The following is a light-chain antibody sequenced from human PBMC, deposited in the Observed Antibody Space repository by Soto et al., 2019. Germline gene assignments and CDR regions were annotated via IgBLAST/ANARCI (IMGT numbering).Light chain of an antibody. J-gene: IGLJ1*01. CDR3: CSYEGSSFYV. V-gene: IGLV1-40*01. CDR2: GNS. Sequence: QSVLTQPPSVSGAPGQRVTISCTGSSSNIGAGYDVHWYQQLPGTAPKLLIYGNSNRPSGVPDRFSGSKSGTSASLAITGLQDEDEADYSCCSYEGSSFYVFGTGTKVTV. CDR1: SSNIGAGYD.